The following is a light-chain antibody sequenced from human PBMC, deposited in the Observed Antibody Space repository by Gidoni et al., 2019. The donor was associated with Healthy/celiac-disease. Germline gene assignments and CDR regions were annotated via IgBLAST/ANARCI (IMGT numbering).Light chain of an antibody. CDR2: EGS. V-gene: IGLV2-23*01. J-gene: IGLJ3*02. CDR1: SSAVGSYKL. Sequence: SALTQPASVSGSPGKSITISCTGTSSAVGSYKLVSWYQQHQGKAPKLMIYEGSKRQSGVSNRFSGSKSGNTASLTISGLQAEDEADYYCCSYAGSSTPLVFGGGTKLTVL. CDR3: CSYAGSSTPLV.